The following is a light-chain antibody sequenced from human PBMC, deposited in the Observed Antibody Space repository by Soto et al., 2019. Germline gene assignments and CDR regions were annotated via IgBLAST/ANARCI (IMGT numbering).Light chain of an antibody. Sequence: QSALTQPASVSGSPGQSITISCTGTSNDVGGYKYVSWYQQRPGKAPKLLIYDVSNRPSGISNRFSGSKSGNTASLTISGLQAEDEADYYCSSHTRTITLAFGGGTKLTVL. J-gene: IGLJ2*01. CDR2: DVS. CDR1: SNDVGGYKY. CDR3: SSHTRTITLA. V-gene: IGLV2-14*01.